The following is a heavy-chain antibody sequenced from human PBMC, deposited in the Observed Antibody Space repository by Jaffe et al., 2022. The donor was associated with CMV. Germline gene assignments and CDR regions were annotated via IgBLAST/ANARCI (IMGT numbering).Heavy chain of an antibody. D-gene: IGHD7-27*01. CDR3: ASPGAPASHYMDV. CDR2: ISSSSSYI. CDR1: GFTFSSYS. V-gene: IGHV3-21*01. Sequence: EVQLVESGGGLVKPGGSLRLSCAASGFTFSSYSMNWVRQAPGKGLEWVSSISSSSSYIYYADSVKGRFTISRDNAKNSLYLQMNSLRAEDTAVYYCASPGAPASHYMDVWGKGTTVTVSS. J-gene: IGHJ6*03.